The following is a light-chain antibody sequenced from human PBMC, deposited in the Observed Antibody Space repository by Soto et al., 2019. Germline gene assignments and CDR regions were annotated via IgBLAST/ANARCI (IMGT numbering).Light chain of an antibody. V-gene: IGLV1-44*01. J-gene: IGLJ2*01. CDR3: AAWDDSLNAVV. CDR2: SSD. CDR1: RXNIGGHA. Sequence: QSVLTQPPSASGTPGQRVTICCSGTRXNIGGHAVNWYQQLPGTAPKRLIFSSDQRPSGVPDRFSGSKSGTSASLAISGLQSEDEADYFCAAWDDSLNAVVFGGGTKVTVL.